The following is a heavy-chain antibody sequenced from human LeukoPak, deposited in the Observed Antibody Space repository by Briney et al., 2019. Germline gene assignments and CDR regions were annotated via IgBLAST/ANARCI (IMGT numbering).Heavy chain of an antibody. Sequence: GSLRLSCAASGFTFSSYSMHWVRQAPGKGLEWVAFIRYDGSNKYYADSVKGRFTISRDNSKNTLYLQMNSLRAEDTAVYYCEPPPFDYWGQGTLVTVSS. CDR3: EPPPFDY. CDR1: GFTFSSYS. CDR2: IRYDGSNK. J-gene: IGHJ4*02. V-gene: IGHV3-30*02.